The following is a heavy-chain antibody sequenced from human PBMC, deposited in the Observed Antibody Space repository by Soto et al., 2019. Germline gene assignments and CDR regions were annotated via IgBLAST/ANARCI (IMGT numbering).Heavy chain of an antibody. CDR3: AFRTNDILTGYHPYYYYGMDV. V-gene: IGHV1-69*13. CDR1: GGTFSSYA. D-gene: IGHD3-9*01. J-gene: IGHJ6*02. Sequence: SVKVSCKASGGTFSSYAISWVRQAPGQGLEWMGGIIPIFGTANYAQKFQGRVTITADESTSTAYMELSSLRSEDTAVYYCAFRTNDILTGYHPYYYYGMDVWGQAIMVTVS. CDR2: IIPIFGTA.